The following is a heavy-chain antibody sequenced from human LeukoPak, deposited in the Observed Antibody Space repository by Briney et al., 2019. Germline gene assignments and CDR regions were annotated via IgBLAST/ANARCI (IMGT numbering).Heavy chain of an antibody. V-gene: IGHV3-7*01. Sequence: GGSLRLSCAASGFTFTKYWMTWVRQAPGKGLEWVANIKQDGSEKFYVDSVKGRYTISRDNAKNSLDLQINSLGAEDTAVYYCARGLDCRSTSCYLDNWGQGTLVTVSS. CDR3: ARGLDCRSTSCYLDN. CDR1: GFTFTKYW. D-gene: IGHD2-2*01. CDR2: IKQDGSEK. J-gene: IGHJ4*02.